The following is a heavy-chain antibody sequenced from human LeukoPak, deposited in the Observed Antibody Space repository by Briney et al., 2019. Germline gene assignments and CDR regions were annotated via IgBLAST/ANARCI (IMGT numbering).Heavy chain of an antibody. CDR1: GFTFSSYA. Sequence: PGGSLRLSCATSGFTFSSYAMSWVRQAPGKGLEWVSGISWNSGSIGYADSMKGRFTISRDNAKNSLYLQMNSLRAEDTALYYCAKDDFGLRWGQGTLVTVSS. V-gene: IGHV3-9*01. J-gene: IGHJ4*02. D-gene: IGHD5/OR15-5a*01. CDR2: ISWNSGSI. CDR3: AKDDFGLR.